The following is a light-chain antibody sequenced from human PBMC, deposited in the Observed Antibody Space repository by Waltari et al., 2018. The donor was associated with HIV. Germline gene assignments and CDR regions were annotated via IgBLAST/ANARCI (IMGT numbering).Light chain of an antibody. CDR1: QSVFSNSNNKNY. Sequence: DIVMTQSPDSLAVSLGARATITCKSSQSVFSNSNNKNYLAWYQQKPGQPPKLLIYWASTRASGVPDRFSGGGSETDFTLTISSLQAEDVAVYFCQQFYTTPLTFGPGTKVDIK. V-gene: IGKV4-1*01. CDR3: QQFYTTPLT. J-gene: IGKJ3*01. CDR2: WAS.